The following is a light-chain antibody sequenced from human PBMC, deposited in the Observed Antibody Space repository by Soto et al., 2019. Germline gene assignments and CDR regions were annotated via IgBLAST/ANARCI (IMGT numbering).Light chain of an antibody. Sequence: DIQMTQSPSSLSASVGDRVTITCRASQSISIYLNWYQQKPGKASKLLINGASSLQSGVPSRFSGSGSETDFTLTISSLQPEDFATYSCQQSYSATWTFGQGTKVDIK. CDR1: QSISIY. J-gene: IGKJ1*01. V-gene: IGKV1-39*01. CDR3: QQSYSATWT. CDR2: GAS.